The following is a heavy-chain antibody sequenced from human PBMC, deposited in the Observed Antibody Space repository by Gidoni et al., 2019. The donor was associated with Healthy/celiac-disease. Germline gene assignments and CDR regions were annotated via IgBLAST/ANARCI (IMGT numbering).Heavy chain of an antibody. V-gene: IGHV3-21*01. Sequence: EVQLVESGGGLVKPGGSLRLSCAASGFTFSSYSMNWVRQAPGKGLEWVSSISSRSSYIYYADSVKGRFTISRDNAKNSLYLQMNSLRAEDTAVYYCARDNPDSSSPFDYWGQGTLVTVSS. CDR2: ISSRSSYI. J-gene: IGHJ4*02. CDR1: GFTFSSYS. CDR3: ARDNPDSSSPFDY. D-gene: IGHD6-6*01.